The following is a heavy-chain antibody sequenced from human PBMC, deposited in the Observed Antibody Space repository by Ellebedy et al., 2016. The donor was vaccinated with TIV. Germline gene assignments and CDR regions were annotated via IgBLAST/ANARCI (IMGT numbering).Heavy chain of an antibody. CDR3: ARGNWYCDL. J-gene: IGHJ2*01. Sequence: GESLKISCAASGFTFSSYWMSWVRQAPGKGLEWVANIKQDGSEKYYVDSVKGRFTISKDNAKNSLFLQMNSLKAEDTAVYYCARGNWYCDLWGRGTLVTVSA. CDR1: GFTFSSYW. V-gene: IGHV3-7*01. CDR2: IKQDGSEK.